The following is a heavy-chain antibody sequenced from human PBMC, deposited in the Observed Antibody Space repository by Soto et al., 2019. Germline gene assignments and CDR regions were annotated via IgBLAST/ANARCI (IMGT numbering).Heavy chain of an antibody. CDR3: ARERAMVRDSFIYYYYGMDV. CDR1: GFTFGSYE. D-gene: IGHD3-10*01. J-gene: IGHJ6*02. Sequence: GGSLRLSCAAPGFTFGSYEMNWVRQAPGKGLEWVSYISSSGSTIYYADSVKGRFTISRDNAKNSLYLQMNSLRAEDTAVYYCARERAMVRDSFIYYYYGMDVWGQGTTVTGSS. CDR2: ISSSGSTI. V-gene: IGHV3-48*03.